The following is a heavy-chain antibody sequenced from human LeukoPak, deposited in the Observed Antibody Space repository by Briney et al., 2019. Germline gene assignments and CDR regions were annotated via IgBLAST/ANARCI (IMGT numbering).Heavy chain of an antibody. Sequence: ASVKVSCKASGYTFTGYYMHRVRQAPGQGLEWMGWINPDNGGTNYAQKFQGRVTMTRDMSISTAYMELSRLRSDDTAVYYCARDPSNSGYDYLYYFDYWGQGTLVTVSS. J-gene: IGHJ4*02. D-gene: IGHD5-12*01. CDR2: INPDNGGT. CDR1: GYTFTGYY. CDR3: ARDPSNSGYDYLYYFDY. V-gene: IGHV1-2*02.